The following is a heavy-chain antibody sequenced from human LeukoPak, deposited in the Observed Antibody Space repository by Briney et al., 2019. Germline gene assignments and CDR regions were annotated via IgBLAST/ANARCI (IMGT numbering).Heavy chain of an antibody. CDR3: ARIGYCSSTSCYEVSDY. CDR2: INPNSGGT. D-gene: IGHD2-2*03. V-gene: IGHV1-2*02. CDR1: GYTFTGYY. Sequence: ASVKVSXKASGYTFTGYYMHWLRQAPGQGLEWIGWINPNSGGTNYAQKFQGRVTMTRDTSISTAYMELSRLRSDDTAVYYCARIGYCSSTSCYEVSDYWGQGTLVTVSS. J-gene: IGHJ4*02.